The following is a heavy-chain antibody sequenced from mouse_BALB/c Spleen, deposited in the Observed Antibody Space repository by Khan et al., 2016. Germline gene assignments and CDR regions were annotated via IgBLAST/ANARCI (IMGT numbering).Heavy chain of an antibody. J-gene: IGHJ2*02. Sequence: QIQLVQSGPELKKPGETVKISCKASGYTFTNYGMNWVKQAPGNGLKWMGWINTYTGEPTYADDFKGRFAFSLETSANTAYLQINNLKNEDMATYFCAREGGYGSYFDYWGQGTSLTVSS. D-gene: IGHD2-1*01. CDR2: INTYTGEP. V-gene: IGHV9-1*02. CDR1: GYTFTNYG. CDR3: AREGGYGSYFDY.